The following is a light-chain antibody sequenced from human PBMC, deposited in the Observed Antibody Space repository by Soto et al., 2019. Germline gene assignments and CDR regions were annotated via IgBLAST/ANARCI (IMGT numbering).Light chain of an antibody. CDR1: QSISRW. CDR2: DAS. V-gene: IGKV1-5*01. J-gene: IGKJ1*01. Sequence: DIQMTQSPSTLSASVGDRSSITCLASQSISRWLAWSQQKPGKAPKLLIYDASTLEVGVPSRFSGSASGTEFTLNISSLQPDDFATYYXXXYNSVRWTFGQGTKVDIK. CDR3: XXYNSVRWT.